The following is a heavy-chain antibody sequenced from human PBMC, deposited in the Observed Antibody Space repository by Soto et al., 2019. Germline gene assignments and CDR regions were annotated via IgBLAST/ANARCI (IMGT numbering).Heavy chain of an antibody. CDR2: IYYSGST. D-gene: IGHD1-7*01. V-gene: IGHV4-39*01. J-gene: IGHJ6*02. CDR1: VGSISSSSYY. Sequence: SESLSRTGTVSVGSISSSSYYWGWILQPPGKGLEWIGSIYYSGSTYYSPSLKSRVTISVDTSKNQFSLKLSSVTAADTAVYYCASVGGTTGYYYGMDVWGQGTTVTVSS. CDR3: ASVGGTTGYYYGMDV.